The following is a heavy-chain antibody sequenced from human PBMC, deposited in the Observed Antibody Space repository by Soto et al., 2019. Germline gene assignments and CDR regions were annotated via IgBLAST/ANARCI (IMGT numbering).Heavy chain of an antibody. CDR2: IYYSGST. CDR1: GGSISSYY. CDR3: AREPHPPYCGGDCYSVDDAFDI. Sequence: TSETLSLTCTVSGGSISSYYWSWIRQPPGKGLEWIGYIYYSGSTNYNPSLKSRVTISVDTSKNQFSLKLSSVTAADTAVYYCAREPHPPYCGGDCYSVDDAFDIWGQGTMVTVSS. D-gene: IGHD2-21*02. J-gene: IGHJ3*02. V-gene: IGHV4-59*01.